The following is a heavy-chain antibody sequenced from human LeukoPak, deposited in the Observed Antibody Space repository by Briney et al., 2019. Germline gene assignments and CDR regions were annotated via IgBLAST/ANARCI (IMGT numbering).Heavy chain of an antibody. CDR2: IWYGGSNK. Sequence: PGGSLRLSCAASGFTFSSYGMHWVRQAPGKGLEWVAVIWYGGSNKYYADSVKGRFTISRDNSKNTLYLQMNSLRAEDTAVYYCARDRVGEGFDYWGQGTLVTVSS. V-gene: IGHV3-33*01. D-gene: IGHD3-10*01. J-gene: IGHJ4*02. CDR3: ARDRVGEGFDY. CDR1: GFTFSSYG.